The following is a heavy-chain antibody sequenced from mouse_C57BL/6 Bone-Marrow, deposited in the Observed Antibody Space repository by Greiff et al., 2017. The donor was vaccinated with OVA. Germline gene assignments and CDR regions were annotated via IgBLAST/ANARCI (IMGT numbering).Heavy chain of an antibody. J-gene: IGHJ3*01. CDR3: ARGGTSPFAY. CDR1: GYSFTGYY. CDR2: INPSTGGT. V-gene: IGHV1-42*01. Sequence: EVKLQQSGPELVKPGASVKISRKASGYSFTGYYMNWVKQSPEKSLEWIGEINPSTGGTTYNQKFKAKATLTVDKSSSTAYMQLKSLTSEDSAVYYCARGGTSPFAYWGQGTLVTVSA. D-gene: IGHD4-1*01.